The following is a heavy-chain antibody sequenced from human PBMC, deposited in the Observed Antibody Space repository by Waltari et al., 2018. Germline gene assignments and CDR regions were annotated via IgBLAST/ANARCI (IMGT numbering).Heavy chain of an antibody. CDR1: GGTFSSYA. Sequence: QVQLVQSGAEVKKPGSSVKVSCKASGGTFSSYAISWVRQAPGQGLEWMGGIIPLFGTANYAPKFQGRVTITAEESTSTAYMELSSLRSEDTAVDYCARVPLDRVALPLAYYYYYYMDVWGKGTTVTISS. CDR2: IIPLFGTA. V-gene: IGHV1-69*12. CDR3: ARVPLDRVALPLAYYYYYYMDV. D-gene: IGHD5-12*01. J-gene: IGHJ6*03.